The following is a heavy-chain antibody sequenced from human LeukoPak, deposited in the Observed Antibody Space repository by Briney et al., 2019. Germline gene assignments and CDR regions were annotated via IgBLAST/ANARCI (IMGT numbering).Heavy chain of an antibody. CDR1: GFTFINAW. CDR2: IKAKAHGGTI. CDR3: TTDGVGVEGATYDN. D-gene: IGHD1-26*01. Sequence: GGSLRLSCAASGFTFINAWMAWVRQAPGKGLEWVGRIKAKAHGGTIEYAAPVKGRFTISRDDSKNTLYLQMDSLKTEDTAVYYCTTDGVGVEGATYDNWGQGTLVSVSS. V-gene: IGHV3-15*01. J-gene: IGHJ4*02.